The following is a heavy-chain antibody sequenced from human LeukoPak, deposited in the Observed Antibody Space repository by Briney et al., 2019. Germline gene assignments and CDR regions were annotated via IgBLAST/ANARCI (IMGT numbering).Heavy chain of an antibody. Sequence: PGGSLRLSCAASGFTVSSNYMSWVRQAPGKGLEWVSAISGSGGSTYYADSVKGRFTISRDNSKNTLYLQMNSLRAEDTAVYYCAKAGDIVVVVAAMPRAPFDYWGQGTLVTVSS. CDR3: AKAGDIVVVVAAMPRAPFDY. V-gene: IGHV3-23*01. CDR1: GFTVSSNY. J-gene: IGHJ4*02. CDR2: ISGSGGST. D-gene: IGHD2-15*01.